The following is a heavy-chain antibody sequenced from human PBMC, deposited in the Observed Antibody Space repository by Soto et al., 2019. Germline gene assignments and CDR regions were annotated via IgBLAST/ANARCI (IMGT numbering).Heavy chain of an antibody. Sequence: SETLSPPRVVSGGSSRSSNLGGWVRQPPGKGLEWIGYIYYSGSTNYNPSLKSRVTISVDTSKNQFSLKLSSVTAADTAVYYCARRWGDYFDYWGQGTLVTVSS. D-gene: IGHD3-16*01. J-gene: IGHJ4*02. CDR1: GGSSRSSNL. CDR2: IYYSGST. CDR3: ARRWGDYFDY. V-gene: IGHV4-4*02.